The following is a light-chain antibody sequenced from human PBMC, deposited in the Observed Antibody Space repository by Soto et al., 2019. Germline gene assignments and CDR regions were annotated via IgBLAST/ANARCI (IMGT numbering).Light chain of an antibody. CDR1: SSDVGGYNY. J-gene: IGLJ1*01. CDR2: DVS. V-gene: IGLV2-14*03. Sequence: QSALTQPASVSGSPGQSITISCTGTSSDVGGYNYVSWYQQHPGKAPKLMIYDVSNRPSGVSNRFSGSKSGNTASLTISGLHAEDEADYYCSSYTSSSTRVFGTGTQLTVL. CDR3: SSYTSSSTRV.